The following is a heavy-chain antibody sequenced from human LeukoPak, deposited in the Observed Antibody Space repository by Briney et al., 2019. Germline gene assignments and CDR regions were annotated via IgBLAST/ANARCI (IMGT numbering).Heavy chain of an antibody. CDR1: GFTFSDHY. J-gene: IGHJ3*02. CDR2: TRNKANSYTT. Sequence: SLRLSCAASGFTFSDHYMDWVRQAPGKGLEWVGRTRNKANSYTTEYAASVKGRFTISRDDSKNSLYLQMNSLKTEDTAVYYCARELRQYYYGSGSHRGAFDIWGQGTMVTVSS. V-gene: IGHV3-72*01. D-gene: IGHD3-10*01. CDR3: ARELRQYYYGSGSHRGAFDI.